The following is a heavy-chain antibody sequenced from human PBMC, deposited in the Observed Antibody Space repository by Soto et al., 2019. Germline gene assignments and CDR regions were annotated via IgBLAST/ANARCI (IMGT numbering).Heavy chain of an antibody. Sequence: QLVQSGAAVKEPGESLKIACKGSGFSFTTYWIAWVRQMPGKGLEWMGIIYPGDSKTAYSPSFQGQVTISADKSISTAYLQWSSLKASDSAMYYCARDLDYVGNSEASDVWGQRTMVTVSS. D-gene: IGHD4-17*01. J-gene: IGHJ3*01. CDR3: ARDLDYVGNSEASDV. V-gene: IGHV5-51*03. CDR2: IYPGDSKT. CDR1: GFSFTTYW.